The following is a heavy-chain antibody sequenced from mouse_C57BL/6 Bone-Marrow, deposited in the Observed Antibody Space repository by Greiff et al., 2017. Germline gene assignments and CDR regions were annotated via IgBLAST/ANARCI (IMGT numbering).Heavy chain of an antibody. CDR1: GYTFTDYE. Sequence: QVQLKQSGAELVRPGASVTLSCKASGYTFTDYEMHWVKQTPVHGLEWIGAIDPETGGTAYNQKFKGKAILTADKSSSTAYMELRSLTSEDSAGYYCTRGGTTVVAGWGQGTTLTVSS. V-gene: IGHV1-15*01. CDR2: IDPETGGT. CDR3: TRGGTTVVAG. J-gene: IGHJ2*01. D-gene: IGHD1-1*01.